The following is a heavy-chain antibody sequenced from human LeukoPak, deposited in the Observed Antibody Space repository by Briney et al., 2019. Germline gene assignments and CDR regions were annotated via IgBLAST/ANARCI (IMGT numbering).Heavy chain of an antibody. D-gene: IGHD3-22*01. J-gene: IGHJ4*02. Sequence: GGSLRLSCAASGFTFSTYRMSWVRQAPGKGLEGVSYISSSSGTIYYADSVKGRFTISRDNAKNSLYMQMNSLRAEDTAVYFCARRLDSSGFASDYWGQGTLVTVSS. CDR2: ISSSSGTI. CDR3: ARRLDSSGFASDY. V-gene: IGHV3-48*04. CDR1: GFTFSTYR.